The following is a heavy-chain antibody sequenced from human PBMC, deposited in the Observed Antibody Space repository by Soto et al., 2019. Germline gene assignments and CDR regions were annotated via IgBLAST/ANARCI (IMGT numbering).Heavy chain of an antibody. V-gene: IGHV3-21*01. J-gene: IGHJ4*02. D-gene: IGHD3-9*01. CDR3: ARDLGPQYYDILTGYYPVDY. CDR1: GFTFSNFI. CDR2: ISSSSSYI. Sequence: PGASLTHFSATSGFTFSNFIMNVLQEAPGKGLEWVSSISSSSSYIYYADSVKGRFTISRDNAKNSLYLQMNSLRAEDTAVYYCARDLGPQYYDILTGYYPVDYWGQGT.